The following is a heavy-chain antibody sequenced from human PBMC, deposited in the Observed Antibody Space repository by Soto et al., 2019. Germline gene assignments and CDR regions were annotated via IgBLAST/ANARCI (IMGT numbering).Heavy chain of an antibody. CDR1: GGSISSGGYY. J-gene: IGHJ4*02. CDR3: ARVGSGYDLAGYFDY. CDR2: IYYSGST. Sequence: SETLSLTCTVSGGSISSGGYYWSWIRQHPGKGLEWIGYIYYSGSTYYNPSLKSRVTISVDTSKNQFSLKLSSVTAADTAVYYCARVGSGYDLAGYFDYWGQGTLVTVSS. V-gene: IGHV4-31*03. D-gene: IGHD5-12*01.